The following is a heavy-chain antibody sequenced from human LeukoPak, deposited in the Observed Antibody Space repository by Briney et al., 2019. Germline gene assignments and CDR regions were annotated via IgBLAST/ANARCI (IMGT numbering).Heavy chain of an antibody. CDR2: ISRNSTYI. D-gene: IGHD6-13*01. J-gene: IGHJ4*02. CDR1: GFTFSSYI. V-gene: IGHV3-21*04. CDR3: ASTTSTSAAGTLEY. Sequence: GGSLRLSCAASGFTFSSYIMNWVRQAPGKGLEWVASISRNSTYIHYADSVKGRFTISRDNARNSLFLQMNSLRAEDTAVYYCASTTSTSAAGTLEYWGQGTLVTVSS.